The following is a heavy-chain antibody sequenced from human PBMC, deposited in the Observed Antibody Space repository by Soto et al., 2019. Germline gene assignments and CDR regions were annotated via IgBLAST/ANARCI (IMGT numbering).Heavy chain of an antibody. CDR2: ISGSGGST. D-gene: IGHD3-10*01. CDR3: AKVLMVRGVINKFDY. Sequence: PGGSLILSCAASGFTFSSYAMSWVRQAPGKGLEWVSAISGSGGSTYYADSVKGRFTISRDNSKNTLYLQMNSLRAEDTAVYYCAKVLMVRGVINKFDYWGQGTLVTVSS. J-gene: IGHJ4*02. V-gene: IGHV3-23*01. CDR1: GFTFSSYA.